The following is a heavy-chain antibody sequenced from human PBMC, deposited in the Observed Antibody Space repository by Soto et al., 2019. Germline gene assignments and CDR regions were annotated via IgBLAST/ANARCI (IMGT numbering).Heavy chain of an antibody. CDR1: GFSLSTSGVG. CDR3: AHTPEIQPRATVYFDY. Sequence: QITLKESGPALVKPTQTLTLTCTFSGFSLSTSGVGVGWIRQPPGKALEWLALIYWDDDKRYSPSLKSRLTITKDTSKNQVVLTMTNMDPVDTATYYCAHTPEIQPRATVYFDYWGQGTLVTVSS. D-gene: IGHD5-18*01. J-gene: IGHJ4*02. CDR2: IYWDDDK. V-gene: IGHV2-5*02.